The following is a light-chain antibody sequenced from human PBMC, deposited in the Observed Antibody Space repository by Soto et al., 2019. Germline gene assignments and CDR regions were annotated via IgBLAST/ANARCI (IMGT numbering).Light chain of an antibody. J-gene: IGKJ4*01. Sequence: DIQMTQSPSTLSASVGDRVTITCRASQSISSWLAWYQQKPGKAPKLLIYKASSLESGVPSRFSGSGSGTEFTLTIISLQPDYFATYYCQQYNSYPLTFGGGTNVEIK. CDR1: QSISSW. CDR3: QQYNSYPLT. CDR2: KAS. V-gene: IGKV1-5*03.